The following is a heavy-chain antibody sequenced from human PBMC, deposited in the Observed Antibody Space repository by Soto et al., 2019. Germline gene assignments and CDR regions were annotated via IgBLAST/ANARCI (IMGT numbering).Heavy chain of an antibody. D-gene: IGHD6-19*01. J-gene: IGHJ4*02. V-gene: IGHV4-59*01. CDR2: IYYSGST. CDR3: ARGRLVGAVASFDY. Sequence: SETLSLTCTVSGGSISSYYWSWIRQPPGKGLEWIGYIYYSGSTNYNPSLKSRVTISVDTSKNQFSLKLSSVTAADTAVYYCARGRLVGAVASFDYWGQGTLVTVSS. CDR1: GGSISSYY.